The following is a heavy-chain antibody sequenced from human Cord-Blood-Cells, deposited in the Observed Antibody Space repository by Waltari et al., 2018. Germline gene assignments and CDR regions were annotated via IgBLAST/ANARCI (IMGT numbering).Heavy chain of an antibody. J-gene: IGHJ5*02. Sequence: QLQLQESGPGLVTPSETLSLTCTVSGCAISSYYWTCIRQPAGKGLEWIGRIYTSGSTNYNPSLKSRVTMSVDTSKNQFSLKLSSVTAANTAVYYCARGAIFANWFDPWGQGTLVTVSS. CDR2: IYTSGST. CDR1: GCAISSYY. V-gene: IGHV4-4*07. D-gene: IGHD3-3*01. CDR3: ARGAIFANWFDP.